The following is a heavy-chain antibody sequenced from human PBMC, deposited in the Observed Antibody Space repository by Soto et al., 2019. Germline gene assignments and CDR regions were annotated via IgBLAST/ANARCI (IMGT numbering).Heavy chain of an antibody. CDR3: AKDTAAAGDYYYYGMDV. CDR2: ISYDGSNK. V-gene: IGHV3-30*18. D-gene: IGHD6-13*01. CDR1: GFTFSSYG. Sequence: GGSLRLSCAASGFTFSSYGMHWVRQAPGKGLEWVAVISYDGSNKYYADSVKGRFTISRDNSENTLYLQMNSLRAEDTAVYYCAKDTAAAGDYYYYGMDVWGQGTTVTVSS. J-gene: IGHJ6*02.